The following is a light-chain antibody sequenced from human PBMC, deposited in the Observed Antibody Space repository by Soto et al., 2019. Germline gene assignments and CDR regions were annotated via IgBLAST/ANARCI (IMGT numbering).Light chain of an antibody. CDR3: GSYRTNSPYV. CDR2: DVI. J-gene: IGLJ1*01. CDR1: NSDVGGYNY. Sequence: QSALTQPASVSGSPGQSITISCTGTNSDVGGYNYVSWYQQYPGEAPKLMIYDVINRPSGVSNRFSASKSGNTASLTTSGLQAEDEADYYCGSYRTNSPYVFGTGTKVTVL. V-gene: IGLV2-14*01.